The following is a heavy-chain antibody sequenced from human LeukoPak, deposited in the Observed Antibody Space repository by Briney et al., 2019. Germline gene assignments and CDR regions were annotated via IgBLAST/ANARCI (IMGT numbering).Heavy chain of an antibody. Sequence: GGSLRLSCAASGFTSSSYSMNWVRQAPGKGLEWVSYISSSSSTIYYADSVKGRFTISRDNAKNSLYLQMNSLRAEDTAVYYCARDRWGIAVAGFHWFDPWGQGTLVTVSS. V-gene: IGHV3-48*04. D-gene: IGHD6-19*01. CDR2: ISSSSSTI. J-gene: IGHJ5*02. CDR3: ARDRWGIAVAGFHWFDP. CDR1: GFTSSSYS.